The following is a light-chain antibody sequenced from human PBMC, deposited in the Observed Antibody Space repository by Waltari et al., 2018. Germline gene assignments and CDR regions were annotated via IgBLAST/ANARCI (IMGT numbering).Light chain of an antibody. CDR1: HDITNY. J-gene: IGKJ1*01. CDR3: QYSWT. Sequence: GDRVTITCRASHDITNYLAWYQQKPGKAPKLLIYGASTLHSGVPSRFSGSGSGTDFTLTISSLQPEDVATYYCQYSWTFGQGTKVEI. CDR2: GAS. V-gene: IGKV1-27*01.